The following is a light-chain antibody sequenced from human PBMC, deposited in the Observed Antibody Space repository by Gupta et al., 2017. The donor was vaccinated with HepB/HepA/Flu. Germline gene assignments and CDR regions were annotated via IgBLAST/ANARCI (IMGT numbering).Light chain of an antibody. CDR2: GAS. CDR1: QSVSSN. J-gene: IGKJ1*01. Sequence: EIVMTQSPATLSVSPGERATLSCRASQSVSSNLAWYQQKPGQAPRLLIYGASTRATGIPARFSGSGSGTEFTLTISSRQSEDFAVYYCQQYNNWPPWTFGQGTKVVIK. CDR3: QQYNNWPPWT. V-gene: IGKV3-15*01.